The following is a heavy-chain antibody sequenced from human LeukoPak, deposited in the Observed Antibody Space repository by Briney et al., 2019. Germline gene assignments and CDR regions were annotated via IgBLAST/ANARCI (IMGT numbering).Heavy chain of an antibody. CDR3: AKDKDTLDY. V-gene: IGHV3-30*02. CDR1: GFTFSSYG. Sequence: PGGSLRLFWAPSGFTFSSYGMHWARQATGKRREWVVFIRYDGSNKYYADSVKVRFTISRDNSKNTLYLQMNSLRAEDTAVYYCAKDKDTLDYWGQGTLVTVSS. CDR2: IRYDGSNK. J-gene: IGHJ4*02. D-gene: IGHD2-15*01.